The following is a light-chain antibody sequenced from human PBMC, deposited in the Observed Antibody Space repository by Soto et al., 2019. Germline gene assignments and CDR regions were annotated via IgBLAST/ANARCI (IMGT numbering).Light chain of an antibody. CDR1: SSDVGNYNY. CDR2: DVT. V-gene: IGLV2-14*03. Sequence: QSALTQPASVSGSPGQSITISCTGTSSDVGNYNYVSWYQQHPGKAPKLMMYDVTKLPSGVSDRFSGSKSGNTASLTISGLQAEDDADYYCNSRTSSSSLVFGGGTKLTVL. CDR3: NSRTSSSSLV. J-gene: IGLJ2*01.